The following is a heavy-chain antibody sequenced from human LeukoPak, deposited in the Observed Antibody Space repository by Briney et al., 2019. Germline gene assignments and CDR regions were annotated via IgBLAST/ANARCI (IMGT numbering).Heavy chain of an antibody. V-gene: IGHV1-18*01. D-gene: IGHD6-6*01. CDR2: ISVYNGNT. Sequence: ASVKVSCKASGYTFSNYGISWVRQAPGQGLEWMGWISVYNGNTVYAQKLRGRVTMTTDTSTSTAYMELRSLRSDDTAVYYCARDRWSSSSSEGTFDIWGQGTMVIVSS. CDR1: GYTFSNYG. J-gene: IGHJ3*02. CDR3: ARDRWSSSSSEGTFDI.